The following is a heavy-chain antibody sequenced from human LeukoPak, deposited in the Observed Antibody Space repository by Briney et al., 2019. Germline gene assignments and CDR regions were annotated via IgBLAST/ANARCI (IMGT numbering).Heavy chain of an antibody. CDR2: IYYSGST. D-gene: IGHD3-10*01. Sequence: SETLSLTCTVSGGSISSGGYYWSWIRQHPGKGLEWIGYIYYSGSTYYNPSLKSRVTISVDTSKNQFSLRLSSVTAADTALYYCARRGRGRATKWFFDLWGRGTLVTVSS. CDR1: GGSISSGGYY. V-gene: IGHV4-31*03. J-gene: IGHJ2*01. CDR3: ARRGRGRATKWFFDL.